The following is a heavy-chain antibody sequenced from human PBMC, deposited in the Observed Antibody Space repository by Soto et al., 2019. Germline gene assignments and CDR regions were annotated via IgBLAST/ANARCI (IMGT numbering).Heavy chain of an antibody. J-gene: IGHJ6*03. CDR2: ISAYNGNT. V-gene: IGHV1-18*01. CDR3: ATHRIAAAGYYYMDV. D-gene: IGHD6-13*01. Sequence: GASVKVSCKASGYTFTSYGISWVRQAPGQGLEWMGWISAYNGNTNYAQKLQGRVTMTTDTSTSTAYMELRSLRSDDTAVYYCATHRIAAAGYYYMDVWGKGTTVTVSS. CDR1: GYTFTSYG.